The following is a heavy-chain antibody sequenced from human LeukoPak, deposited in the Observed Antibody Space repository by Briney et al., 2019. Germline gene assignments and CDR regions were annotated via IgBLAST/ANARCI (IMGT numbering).Heavy chain of an antibody. CDR1: GFTFSDYY. CDR2: ITSSGDDI. Sequence: PGGSLRPSCAASGFTFSDYYMSWIRQAPGKGLEWVAYITSSGDDIYYADSVKGRFTISRDNTKNALFLRMSSLRVEDTATYYCASDIVATSGDFWGQGTLVSVSS. D-gene: IGHD5-12*01. J-gene: IGHJ4*02. CDR3: ASDIVATSGDF. V-gene: IGHV3-11*01.